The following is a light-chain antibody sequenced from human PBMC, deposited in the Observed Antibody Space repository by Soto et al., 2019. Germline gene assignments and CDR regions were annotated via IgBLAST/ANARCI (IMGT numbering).Light chain of an antibody. J-gene: IGLJ2*01. V-gene: IGLV1-44*01. Sequence: QAVVTQPPSASGTPGQRVTISCSGGSSNIGSNTVNWYQQLPGTAPKLLIYSNAQRPSGVPDRFSGSKSGTSASLAISGLQSEDEADYYCAAWDDSLKGPVFGGGTKLTVL. CDR3: AAWDDSLKGPV. CDR2: SNA. CDR1: SSNIGSNT.